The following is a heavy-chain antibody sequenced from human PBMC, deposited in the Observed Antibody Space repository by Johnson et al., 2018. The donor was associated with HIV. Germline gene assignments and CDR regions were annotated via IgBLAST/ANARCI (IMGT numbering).Heavy chain of an antibody. D-gene: IGHD3-22*01. J-gene: IGHJ3*02. CDR2: ISSDGSNE. Sequence: QVQLVESGGGVVRPGGSLRLSCAASGFTFDDYGMSWVRQAPGKGLEWVAVISSDGSNEYYADYVRGRFTISRDSSKSALYLQMNSLRAEDTAVYYCARDRGTMIVVGSAFDIWGQGTRVTVSS. V-gene: IGHV3-30*03. CDR3: ARDRGTMIVVGSAFDI. CDR1: GFTFDDYG.